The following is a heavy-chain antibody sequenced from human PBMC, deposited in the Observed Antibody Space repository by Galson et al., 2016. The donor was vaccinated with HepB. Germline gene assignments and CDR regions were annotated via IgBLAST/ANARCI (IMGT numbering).Heavy chain of an antibody. J-gene: IGHJ3*01. CDR3: ARDLPDDSVEYVDVFDL. V-gene: IGHV3-11*01. CDR1: GFTFSDYH. CDR2: NSTSANSM. D-gene: IGHD4-17*01. Sequence: SLRLSCAASGFTFSDYHMNWIRQAPGKGLEWISYNSTSANSMLYADSVRGRFSISRDNAKKSLNLQMTNLRAEDTAVYYCARDLPDDSVEYVDVFDLWGQGTMVTVSS.